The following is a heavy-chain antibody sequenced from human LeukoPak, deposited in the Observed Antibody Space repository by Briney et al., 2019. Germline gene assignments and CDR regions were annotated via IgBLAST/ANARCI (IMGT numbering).Heavy chain of an antibody. D-gene: IGHD2/OR15-2a*01. CDR1: GYTFTSYG. V-gene: IGHV1-18*01. Sequence: ASVKVSCKASGYTFTSYGIYWVRQAPGQGLEWMGWISAYNGNTNYAQKLQGRVTTTTDTSTSTAYMELRSLRSDDTAVYYCARGETSIYYYYMDVWGKGTTVTVSS. J-gene: IGHJ6*03. CDR2: ISAYNGNT. CDR3: ARGETSIYYYYMDV.